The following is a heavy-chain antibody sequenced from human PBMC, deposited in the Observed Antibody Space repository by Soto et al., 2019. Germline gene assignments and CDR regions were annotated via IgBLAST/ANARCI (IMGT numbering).Heavy chain of an antibody. CDR3: ARDSPQIYSNYRRYYYYYGMDV. Sequence: GASVKVSCKASGYTFTSYGISWVRQAPGQELEWMGWISAYNGNTNYAQKLQGRVTMTTDTSTSTAYMELRSLRSDDTAVYYCARDSPQIYSNYRRYYYYYGMDVWGQGTTVTVSS. CDR2: ISAYNGNT. CDR1: GYTFTSYG. D-gene: IGHD4-4*01. J-gene: IGHJ6*02. V-gene: IGHV1-18*04.